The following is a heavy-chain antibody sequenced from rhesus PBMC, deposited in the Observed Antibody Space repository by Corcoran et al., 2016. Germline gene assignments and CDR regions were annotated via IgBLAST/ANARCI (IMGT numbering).Heavy chain of an antibody. V-gene: IGHV4-169*02. D-gene: IGHD4-35*01. J-gene: IGHJ4*01. CDR2: IYGRGSST. CDR1: GGSISSSY. Sequence: QLQLQESGPGLVKPSETLSVTCAVSGGSISSSYWSWIRQAPGKGLEWIGYIYGRGSSTNYNTARKSRVTLSVDTSKNHLSRKLSSGTAADTAVYYCASGAEYGNYDFDYWGQGVLVTVSS. CDR3: ASGAEYGNYDFDY.